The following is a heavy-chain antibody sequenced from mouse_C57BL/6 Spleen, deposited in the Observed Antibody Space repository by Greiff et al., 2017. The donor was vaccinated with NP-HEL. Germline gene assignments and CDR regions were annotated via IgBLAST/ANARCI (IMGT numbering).Heavy chain of an antibody. CDR2: IYPYNGVS. D-gene: IGHD2-4*01. V-gene: IGHV1-31*01. CDR1: GYSFTGYY. J-gene: IGHJ4*01. Sequence: EVKLVESGPELVKPGASVKISCKASGYSFTGYYMHWVKQSHGNILDWIGYIYPYNGVSSYNQKFKGKATLTVDKSSSTAYMELRSLTSEDSAVYYCARERYDYDGPYAMDYWGQGTSVTVSS. CDR3: ARERYDYDGPYAMDY.